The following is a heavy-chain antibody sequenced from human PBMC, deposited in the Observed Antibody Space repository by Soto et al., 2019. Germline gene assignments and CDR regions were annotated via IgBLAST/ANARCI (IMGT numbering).Heavy chain of an antibody. D-gene: IGHD2-2*02. CDR3: ARGYCSSTSCYTGDYYYGMDV. CDR1: GGTFSSYA. CDR2: IIPIFGTA. J-gene: IGHJ6*02. V-gene: IGHV1-69*06. Sequence: QVQLVQSGAEVKKPGSSVKVSCKASGGTFSSYAISWVRQAPGQGLEWMGGIIPIFGTANYAQKFQGRVTITADKSTSTAYMELSSLRSEETAVYYCARGYCSSTSCYTGDYYYGMDVWGQGTTVTVSS.